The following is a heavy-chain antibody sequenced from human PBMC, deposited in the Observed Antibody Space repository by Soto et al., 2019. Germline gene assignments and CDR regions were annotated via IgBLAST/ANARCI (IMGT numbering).Heavy chain of an antibody. D-gene: IGHD4-17*01. V-gene: IGHV4-59*01. J-gene: IGHJ4*02. CDR1: CGSISSYY. Sequence: SETLSLTCTVSCGSISSYYWSWIRQPPGKGLEWIGYIYYSGSTNYNPSLKSRVTISVDTSKNQFSLKLSSVTAADTAVYYCARGVRDYGDSLFDYWGQGTLVTVSS. CDR3: ARGVRDYGDSLFDY. CDR2: IYYSGST.